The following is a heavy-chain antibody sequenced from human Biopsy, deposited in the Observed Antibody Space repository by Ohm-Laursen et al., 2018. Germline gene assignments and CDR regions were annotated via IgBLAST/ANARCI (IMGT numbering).Heavy chain of an antibody. CDR2: IWYDGTNE. V-gene: IGHV3-33*04. CDR3: ARGLSSGWYGYFDV. J-gene: IGHJ2*01. CDR1: GFTFCHYA. D-gene: IGHD6-19*01. Sequence: SLRLSCAASGFTFCHYAMHWVRQAPGKGLEWISLIWYDGTNEDYADSVKGRFIISRDNSKNTLYLQINTLTLEDTAFYYCARGLSSGWYGYFDVWGRGTLVTVSS.